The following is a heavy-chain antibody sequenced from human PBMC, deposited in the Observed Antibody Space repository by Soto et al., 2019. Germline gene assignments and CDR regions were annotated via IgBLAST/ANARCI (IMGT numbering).Heavy chain of an antibody. V-gene: IGHV4-31*03. D-gene: IGHD3-3*01. CDR1: GGSISSGDYY. Sequence: QVQLQESGPGLVKPSQTLSLTCTVSGGSISSGDYYWSWIRQHPGKGLEWIGYIYYSGSTYYNPSLKSRVPISGDTSKNQFSLKLSSVTAADTAVYYCARWWSGSRQGFDPWGQGTLVTVSS. J-gene: IGHJ5*02. CDR3: ARWWSGSRQGFDP. CDR2: IYYSGST.